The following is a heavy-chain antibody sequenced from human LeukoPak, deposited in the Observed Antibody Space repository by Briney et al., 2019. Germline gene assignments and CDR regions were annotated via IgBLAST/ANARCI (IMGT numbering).Heavy chain of an antibody. CDR3: AKMYKNFYMDV. D-gene: IGHD1-1*01. J-gene: IGHJ6*03. CDR2: IYTCGGT. Sequence: SETLSLICNVSGGSISSYYWNWIRQPPGKGLEWIGYIYTCGGTNYNPSLKGRVAILVDTAKNQVSLKLSSVTAADTAVYYCAKMYKNFYMDVWGKGTTVTVSS. V-gene: IGHV4-4*09. CDR1: GGSISSYY.